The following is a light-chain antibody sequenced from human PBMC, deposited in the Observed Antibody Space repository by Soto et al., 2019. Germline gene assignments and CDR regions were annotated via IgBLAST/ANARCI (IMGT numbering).Light chain of an antibody. CDR2: DVS. V-gene: IGLV2-14*03. CDR1: SSDVVGYNH. Sequence: QSALTQPASVSGSPGQSITISCTGTSSDVVGYNHVSWYQQHPGKVPKLMLYDVSNRPSGVSNRFSGSKSGNTASLSISGLQAEDEADYYCSSYTGSSTLVVFGGGTKVTVL. J-gene: IGLJ2*01. CDR3: SSYTGSSTLVV.